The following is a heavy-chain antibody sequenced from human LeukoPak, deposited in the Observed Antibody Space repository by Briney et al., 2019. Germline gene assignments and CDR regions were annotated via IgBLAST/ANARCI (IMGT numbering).Heavy chain of an antibody. Sequence: GASVTVSCKASGYTFTSYYMHWVRQAPGQGLEWMGIINPSGGSTRYAQKFQGRVTMTRDTSTSTVYMELSSLRSEDTAVYYCARGASSGYYYDYFDYWGQGTLVTVSS. CDR2: INPSGGST. V-gene: IGHV1-46*01. J-gene: IGHJ4*02. D-gene: IGHD3-22*01. CDR3: ARGASSGYYYDYFDY. CDR1: GYTFTSYY.